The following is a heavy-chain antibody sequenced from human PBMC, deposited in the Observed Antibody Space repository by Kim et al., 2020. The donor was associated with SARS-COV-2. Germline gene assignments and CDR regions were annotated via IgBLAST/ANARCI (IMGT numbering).Heavy chain of an antibody. D-gene: IGHD1-26*01. V-gene: IGHV5-10-1*01. CDR2: IDPSDSYT. CDR3: ASRIVGATTNYGMDV. CDR1: GYSFTSYW. J-gene: IGHJ6*02. Sequence: GESLKISCKGSGYSFTSYWISWVRQMPGKGLEWMGRIDPSDSYTNYSPSFQGHVTISADKSISTAYLQWSSLKASDTAMYYCASRIVGATTNYGMDVWGQGTTVTVSS.